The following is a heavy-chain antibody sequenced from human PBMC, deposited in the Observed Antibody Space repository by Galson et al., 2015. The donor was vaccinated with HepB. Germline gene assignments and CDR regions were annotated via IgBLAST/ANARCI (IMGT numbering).Heavy chain of an antibody. CDR3: ARLGGGMTTVTTIWFDP. D-gene: IGHD4-17*01. V-gene: IGHV5-51*01. CDR2: PGDSDT. J-gene: IGHJ5*02. Sequence: PGDSDTRYSPSFQGQVTISADKSISTAYLQWSSLKASDTAMYYCARLGGGMTTVTTIWFDPWGQGTLVTVSS.